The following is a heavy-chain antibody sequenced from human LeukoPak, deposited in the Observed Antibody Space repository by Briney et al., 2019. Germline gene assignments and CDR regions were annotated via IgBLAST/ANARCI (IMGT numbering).Heavy chain of an antibody. Sequence: GGSLRLSCAASGFTFSSSEMYWVRQAPGKGLEWVSYISTTGNTKYYADSVQGRFTVSRDNGQSLLFLQMNSLRAGDTAIYYCARVFVSGYDVLTGYFRAFDYWGQGALVTVSS. D-gene: IGHD3-9*01. CDR1: GFTFSSSE. J-gene: IGHJ4*02. CDR2: ISTTGNTK. V-gene: IGHV3-48*03. CDR3: ARVFVSGYDVLTGYFRAFDY.